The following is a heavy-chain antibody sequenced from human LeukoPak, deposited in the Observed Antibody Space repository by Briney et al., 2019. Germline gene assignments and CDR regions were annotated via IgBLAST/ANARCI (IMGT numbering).Heavy chain of an antibody. CDR3: STEDKYCTGANCGVF. V-gene: IGHV1-2*02. D-gene: IGHD2-8*02. J-gene: IGHJ4*02. Sequence: ASVKVSCKASGYTLTEYYIHWVRQAPGQGLEWMGFVIPDSGGTTYQQNFQGRVTMTRDTSISTFYMELSSLRPDDTAVYYCSTEDKYCTGANCGVFWGQGTLVTVSS. CDR2: VIPDSGGT. CDR1: GYTLTEYY.